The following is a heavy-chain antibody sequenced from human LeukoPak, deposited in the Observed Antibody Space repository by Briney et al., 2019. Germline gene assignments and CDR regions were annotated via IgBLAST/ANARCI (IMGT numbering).Heavy chain of an antibody. D-gene: IGHD3-22*01. CDR1: GFTFSSYG. Sequence: GGSLRLSCAASGFTFSSYGMHWVRQAPGKGLEWVAVISYDGSNEYYADSVKGRFTISRDNSKNTLYLQMNSLRAEDTAVYYCARSYDSSGYYTYYFDYWGQGTLVTVSS. CDR2: ISYDGSNE. V-gene: IGHV3-30*03. J-gene: IGHJ4*02. CDR3: ARSYDSSGYYTYYFDY.